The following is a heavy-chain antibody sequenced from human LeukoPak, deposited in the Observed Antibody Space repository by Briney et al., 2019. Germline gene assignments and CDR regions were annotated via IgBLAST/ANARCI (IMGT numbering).Heavy chain of an antibody. CDR2: IYHSGNT. V-gene: IGHV4-38-2*02. J-gene: IGHJ4*02. CDR3: ARDRAALIGFHY. CDR1: GYSISSGYY. Sequence: NPSETLSLTCTVSGYSISSGYYWGWIRQPPGKGLEWIGSIYHSGNTYYNPSLKSRVTISVDTSKNQFSLKLSSVTAADTAVYYCARDRAALIGFHYWGEGTPVTVSS. D-gene: IGHD2-15*01.